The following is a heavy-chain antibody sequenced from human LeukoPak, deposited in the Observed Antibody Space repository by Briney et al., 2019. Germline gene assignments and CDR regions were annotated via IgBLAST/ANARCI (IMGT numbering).Heavy chain of an antibody. Sequence: GGSLRLSCAASGFTFSSYAMSWIRQAPGKGLEWVSYISSSSSYTNYADSVKGRFTISRDNAKNSLYLQMNSLRAEDTAVYYCARQAVRGPYLGYYYYYGMDVWGQGTTVTVSS. CDR3: ARQAVRGPYLGYYYYYGMDV. D-gene: IGHD3-10*01. J-gene: IGHJ6*02. CDR2: ISSSSSYT. V-gene: IGHV3-11*03. CDR1: GFTFSSYA.